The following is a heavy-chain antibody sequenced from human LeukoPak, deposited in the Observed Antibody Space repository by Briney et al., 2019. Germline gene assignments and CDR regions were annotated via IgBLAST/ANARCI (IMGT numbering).Heavy chain of an antibody. CDR3: AKEEGWGVNSFDM. V-gene: IGHV3-23*01. Sequence: GGSLRLSCAASGFSFSSYGMTWVRQAPGKGLEWVSAISGSGGSTYYADSVKGRFTISRDNSKNILYLQMNSLRGEDTAAYYCAKEEGWGVNSFDMWGQGTMVTVSS. CDR1: GFSFSSYG. CDR2: ISGSGGST. J-gene: IGHJ3*02. D-gene: IGHD1-26*01.